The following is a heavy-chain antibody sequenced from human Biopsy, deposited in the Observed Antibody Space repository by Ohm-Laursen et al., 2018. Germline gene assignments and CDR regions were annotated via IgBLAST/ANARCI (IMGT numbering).Heavy chain of an antibody. CDR1: GFTFSDYY. Sequence: SLRLSCSAPGFTFSDYYMSWIRQAPGKGLEWLSYISGSGTTIFYADSVKGRFTVSRDNAKNSLYLQMNNLTVEDTAVYYCARDGAGSYHDYWGQGTLVTVSS. J-gene: IGHJ4*02. D-gene: IGHD3-10*01. CDR3: ARDGAGSYHDY. V-gene: IGHV3-11*01. CDR2: ISGSGTTI.